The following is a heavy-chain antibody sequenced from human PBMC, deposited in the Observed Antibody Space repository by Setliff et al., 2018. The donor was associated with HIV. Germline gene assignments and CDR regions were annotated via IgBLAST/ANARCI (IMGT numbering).Heavy chain of an antibody. CDR2: IYYNGNI. Sequence: PSETLSLTCAVSGNSIGSGYYWGWIRQPPGKGLEWIASIYYNGNIYYNPSLKSRVTITMDTSKNQFSLKLSSVTAADTAVYSCVRHLSEMAMVDLWGQGTLVTVSS. D-gene: IGHD3-10*01. CDR3: VRHLSEMAMVDL. V-gene: IGHV4-38-2*01. J-gene: IGHJ5*02. CDR1: GNSIGSGYY.